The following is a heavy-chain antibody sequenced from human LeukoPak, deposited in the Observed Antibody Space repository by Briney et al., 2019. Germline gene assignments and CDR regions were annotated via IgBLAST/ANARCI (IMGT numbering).Heavy chain of an antibody. V-gene: IGHV3-53*01. D-gene: IGHD3-10*01. CDR2: IYSGGST. CDR3: ATDPSRYYGSGHALGY. J-gene: IGHJ4*02. Sequence: GGSLRLSCAASGFTVSSNYMSWVRQAPGKGLEWVSVIYSGGSTYYADSVKGRFTISRDNSKNTLYLQMNSLRAEDTAVYYCATDPSRYYGSGHALGYWGQGTLVTVSS. CDR1: GFTVSSNY.